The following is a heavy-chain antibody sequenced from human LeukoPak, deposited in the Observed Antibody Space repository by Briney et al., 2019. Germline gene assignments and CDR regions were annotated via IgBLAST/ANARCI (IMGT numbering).Heavy chain of an antibody. Sequence: ASVKVSCKTSGYTFTGYYIHWVRQAPGQGLQWMGWIDPNSGGTNYAQKFQGRVTMTRDTSISTAYMELSRLRSDDTAVYYCARGIRRGPRDGWFDPWGQGTLVTVSS. D-gene: IGHD5-12*01. CDR3: ARGIRRGPRDGWFDP. V-gene: IGHV1-2*02. CDR1: GYTFTGYY. CDR2: IDPNSGGT. J-gene: IGHJ5*02.